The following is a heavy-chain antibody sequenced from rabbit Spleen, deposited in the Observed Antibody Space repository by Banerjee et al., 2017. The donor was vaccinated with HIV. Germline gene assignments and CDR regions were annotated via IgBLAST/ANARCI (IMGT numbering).Heavy chain of an antibody. Sequence: QSLEESGGDLVKPGASLTLTCTASGFTISSSYWMCWVRQAPGKGLEWIACIYAGDSGTTYYASWAKGRFTISKTSSTTVTLQMTSLTAADTATYFCARFYAGYGDFGYAAMWGQGTLVTVS. CDR2: IYAGDSGTT. CDR3: ARFYAGYGDFGYAAM. CDR1: GFTISSSYW. D-gene: IGHD7-1*01. V-gene: IGHV1S40*01. J-gene: IGHJ4*01.